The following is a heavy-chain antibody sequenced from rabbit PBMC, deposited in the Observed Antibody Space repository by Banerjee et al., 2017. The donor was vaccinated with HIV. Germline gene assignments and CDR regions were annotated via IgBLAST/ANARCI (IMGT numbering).Heavy chain of an antibody. CDR2: INTISGDT. V-gene: IGHV1S45*01. CDR1: GFSFSNGYV. Sequence: QEQLEESGGDLVKPEGSLTLTCTASGFSFSNGYVMCWVRQAPGKGLEWIACINTISGDTVYATWTKAHSPSPKPSRPTAIRQITSLKSPKPPTYSGQKDLPVVTVGNFTFGAPGTLSTVS. J-gene: IGHJ2*01. D-gene: IGHD4-1*01. CDR3: QKDLPVVTVGNFTF.